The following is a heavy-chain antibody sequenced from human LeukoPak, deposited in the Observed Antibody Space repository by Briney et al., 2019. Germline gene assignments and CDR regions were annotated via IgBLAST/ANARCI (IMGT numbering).Heavy chain of an antibody. V-gene: IGHV4-38-2*01. Sequence: PSETLSLTCAVSGYSIRSDYYWGWIRQPPGKGLEWMGSIYQSGSTHYNPSLKSRVPISIDTSKNQFSLKLSSMTAADTAVYYCARNSSWYFDYWGQGTLVTVSS. CDR3: ARNSSWYFDY. CDR2: IYQSGST. CDR1: GYSIRSDYY. J-gene: IGHJ4*02. D-gene: IGHD6-13*01.